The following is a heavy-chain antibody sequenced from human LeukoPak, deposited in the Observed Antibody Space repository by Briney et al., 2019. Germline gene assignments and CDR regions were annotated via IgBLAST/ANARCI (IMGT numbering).Heavy chain of an antibody. CDR2: IYSGGST. CDR3: ARAPFRVVSSNYYFHMDV. J-gene: IGHJ6*03. Sequence: PGGSLRLSCAASGFTVSSNDMSWVRQAPGKGLECISVIYSGGSTDYADSVKDRFTISRDNAKNSLYLHISSLRAEDTAVYYCARAPFRVVSSNYYFHMDVWGKGTTVTISS. CDR1: GFTVSSND. D-gene: IGHD2-2*01. V-gene: IGHV3-53*01.